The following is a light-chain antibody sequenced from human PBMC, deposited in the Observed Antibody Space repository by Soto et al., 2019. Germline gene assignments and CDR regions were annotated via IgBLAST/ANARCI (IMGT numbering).Light chain of an antibody. CDR1: QSVGSY. CDR2: DAS. V-gene: IGKV3-11*01. CDR3: QQRSNWPGT. J-gene: IGKJ2*01. Sequence: IVLTPSPATLSLSPGERATLSCRASQSVGSYLPWYQQKPGQAPRLLIYDASNRATGIPARFSGSGSGTDFTLTISSLEPEDFAVYYCQQRSNWPGTFGQGTKLEIK.